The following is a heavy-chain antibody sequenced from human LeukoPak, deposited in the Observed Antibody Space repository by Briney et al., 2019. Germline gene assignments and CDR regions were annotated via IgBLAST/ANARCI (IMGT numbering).Heavy chain of an antibody. J-gene: IGHJ4*02. V-gene: IGHV3-9*01. D-gene: IGHD5-24*01. CDR3: AKAGREGYNLLYYFDY. CDR2: ISWNSGSI. Sequence: HPGGSLRLSCAASGFTFDDYAMHWVRQAPGKGLEWVSGISWNSGSIGYADSVKGRFAISRDNAKNSLYLQMNSLRAEDTAQYYCAKAGREGYNLLYYFDYWGQGTLVTVSS. CDR1: GFTFDDYA.